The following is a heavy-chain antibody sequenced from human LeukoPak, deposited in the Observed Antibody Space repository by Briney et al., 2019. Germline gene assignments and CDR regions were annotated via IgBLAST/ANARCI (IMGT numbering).Heavy chain of an antibody. CDR1: GFTFSSYA. J-gene: IGHJ6*02. CDR3: ARDAPTSYSSSWYQSFYYYYYGMDV. CDR2: ISGSGGST. Sequence: GGSLRLSCAASGFTFSSYAMSWVRQAPGKGLEWVSAISGSGGSTYYADSVKGRFTISRDNSKNTLYLQMNSLRAEDTAVYYCARDAPTSYSSSWYQSFYYYYYGMDVWGQGTTVTVSS. D-gene: IGHD6-13*01. V-gene: IGHV3-23*01.